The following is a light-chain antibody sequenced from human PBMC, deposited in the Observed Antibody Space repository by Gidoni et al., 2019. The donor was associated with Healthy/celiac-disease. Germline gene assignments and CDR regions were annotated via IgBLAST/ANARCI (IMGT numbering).Light chain of an antibody. CDR2: RDS. J-gene: IGLJ2*01. V-gene: IGLV3-9*01. CDR1: NIGSKN. CDR3: QVWDSSTVV. Sequence: SYELTQPLQVSVALGQTARITCGGNNIGSKNVHWYQQKPGQAPVLVIYRDSNRPSGIPERFSGSNSGNTATLTISRAQAGDEADYYCQVWDSSTVVFGGGTKLTVL.